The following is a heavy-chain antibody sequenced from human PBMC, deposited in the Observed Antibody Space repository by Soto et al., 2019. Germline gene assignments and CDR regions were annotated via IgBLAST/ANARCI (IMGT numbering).Heavy chain of an antibody. CDR3: AKGPDWLLQEYYFDY. V-gene: IGHV3-23*01. J-gene: IGHJ4*02. D-gene: IGHD3-9*01. CDR1: GFTFSSYA. Sequence: PGGSLRLSCAASGFTFSSYAMSWVRQAPGKGLEWVSAISGSGGSTYYADSVKGRFTISRDNSKNTLYLQMNSLRAEDTAVYYCAKGPDWLLQEYYFDYWGQGTLVTVSS. CDR2: ISGSGGST.